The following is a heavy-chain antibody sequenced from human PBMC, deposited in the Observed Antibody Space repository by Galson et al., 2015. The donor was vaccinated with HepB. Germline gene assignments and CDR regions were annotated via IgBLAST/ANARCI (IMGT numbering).Heavy chain of an antibody. D-gene: IGHD3-22*01. CDR2: IQKDGSDK. J-gene: IGHJ3*02. Sequence: SLRLSCASSAFTLSAFPMSWVRQAPGKGLEWVANIQKDGSDKKYLDSVRGRLTISRDSAENSLYLQMDSLRAEDTAVYYCARDLDYDDGSVYYDAFDIWGQGTLVTVSS. V-gene: IGHV3-7*03. CDR3: ARDLDYDDGSVYYDAFDI. CDR1: AFTLSAFP.